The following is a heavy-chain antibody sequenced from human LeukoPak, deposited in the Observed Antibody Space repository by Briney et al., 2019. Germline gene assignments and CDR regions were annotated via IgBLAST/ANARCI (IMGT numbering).Heavy chain of an antibody. V-gene: IGHV3-15*01. Sequence: GGSLRLSCAASGFTLRNYAMSWVRQAPGKGLEWVGLMKSKPGGGTTFYAAPVRGRFTISRDDSRNTLYLQMTSLTIGDTGVYYCTTGNPWGQGTLVTVSS. J-gene: IGHJ5*02. CDR2: MKSKPGGGTT. CDR3: TTGNP. CDR1: GFTLRNYA.